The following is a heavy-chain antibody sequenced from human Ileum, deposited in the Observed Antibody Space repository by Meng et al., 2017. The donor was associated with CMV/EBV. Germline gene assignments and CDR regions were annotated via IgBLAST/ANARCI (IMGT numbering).Heavy chain of an antibody. J-gene: IGHJ5*02. CDR1: GYTFTSYD. CDR3: AREYKGYDFWSGFTAGWFDP. Sequence: ASVKVFCKASGYTFTSYDINWVRQATGQGLEWMGWMNPNSGNTGYAQKFQGRVTMTRNTSISTAYMELSSLRSEDTAVYYCAREYKGYDFWSGFTAGWFDPWGQGTLVTVSS. CDR2: MNPNSGNT. V-gene: IGHV1-8*01. D-gene: IGHD3-3*01.